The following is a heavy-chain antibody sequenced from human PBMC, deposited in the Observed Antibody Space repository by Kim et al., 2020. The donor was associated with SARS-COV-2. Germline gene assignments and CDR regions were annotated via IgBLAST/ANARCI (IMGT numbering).Heavy chain of an antibody. CDR1: GLTFGSSS. CDR2: ILVGNGNT. D-gene: IGHD1-7*01. CDR3: AAEAPHKWNYNFDY. V-gene: IGHV1-58*01. J-gene: IGHJ4*02. Sequence: SVKVSCKASGLTFGSSSVQWVRQARGQHLEWIGWILVGNGNTNYAQRLQDRITITRDMSTSTVYLELNGPTSEDTAVYYCAAEAPHKWNYNFDYWGQGTLVTVSS.